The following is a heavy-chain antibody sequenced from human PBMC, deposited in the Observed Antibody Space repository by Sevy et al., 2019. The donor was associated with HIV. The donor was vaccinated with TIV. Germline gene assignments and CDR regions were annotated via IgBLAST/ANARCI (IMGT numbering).Heavy chain of an antibody. CDR1: GFIFTTYE. Sequence: GGSLRLSCAASGFIFTTYEMNWVRQAPGKGLEWVSYITSSGSTIYYADSVKGRFSISRDNVKNSLYLQMNNLRAEDTAVYYCARARDYYNNVGPYYFDYWGQGTLVTVSS. CDR2: ITSSGSTI. V-gene: IGHV3-48*03. D-gene: IGHD3-22*01. J-gene: IGHJ4*02. CDR3: ARARDYYNNVGPYYFDY.